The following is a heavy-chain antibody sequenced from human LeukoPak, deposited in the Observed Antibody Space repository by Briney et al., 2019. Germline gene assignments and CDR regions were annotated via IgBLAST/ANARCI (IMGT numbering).Heavy chain of an antibody. V-gene: IGHV5-51*01. D-gene: IGHD5-12*01. CDR3: ARGGYSGYDLALFDY. CDR2: IYPGDSDT. J-gene: IGHJ4*02. Sequence: GESLKISCKGSGYSFTSYWIGWVRQMPGKGLEWMGIIYPGDSDTRYSPSFQGQVTISADRSISTAYLQWSSLKASDTAMYYCARGGYSGYDLALFDYWGQGTLVTVSS. CDR1: GYSFTSYW.